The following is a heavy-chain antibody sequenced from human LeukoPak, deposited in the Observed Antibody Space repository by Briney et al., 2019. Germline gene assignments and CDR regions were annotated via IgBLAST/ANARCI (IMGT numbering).Heavy chain of an antibody. D-gene: IGHD6-19*01. CDR2: IYYSGST. J-gene: IGHJ4*02. CDR3: ARDRYSSGCVDY. Sequence: SETLSLTCTVSGVSISSYYWSWIRQPPGKGLEWIGYIYYSGSTNYNPSLKSRVTISVDTSKNQFSLKLSSVTAANTAVYYCARDRYSSGCVDYWGQGTLVTVSS. CDR1: GVSISSYY. V-gene: IGHV4-59*01.